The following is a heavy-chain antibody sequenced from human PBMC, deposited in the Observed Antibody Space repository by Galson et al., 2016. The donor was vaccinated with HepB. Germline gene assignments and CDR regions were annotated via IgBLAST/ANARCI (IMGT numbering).Heavy chain of an antibody. V-gene: IGHV6-1*01. CDR2: AFYRSTWEN. J-gene: IGHJ6*02. D-gene: IGHD3-10*01. CDR1: GDSVYNNGAA. Sequence: CAISGDSVYNNGAAWVWIRQSPSRGLEWLGRAFYRSTWENHYTGSVRNRITISPDTSRNQFSLHLNSVTPEDTAVYYCARAVMLGRGMDVWGQGTTVTVSS. CDR3: ARAVMLGRGMDV.